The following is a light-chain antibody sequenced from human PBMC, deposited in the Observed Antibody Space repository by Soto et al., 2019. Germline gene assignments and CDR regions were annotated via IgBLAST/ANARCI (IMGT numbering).Light chain of an antibody. Sequence: QSALTRPASVSGSPGQSITISCTGTSSDVGGYNYVSWYQQHPGKAPKLMIYDVSNRPSGVSNRFSGSKSGNTASLTISGLQAEDEADYYCSSYTSSSTSFGTGTKLTVL. CDR2: DVS. CDR1: SSDVGGYNY. J-gene: IGLJ1*01. V-gene: IGLV2-14*01. CDR3: SSYTSSSTS.